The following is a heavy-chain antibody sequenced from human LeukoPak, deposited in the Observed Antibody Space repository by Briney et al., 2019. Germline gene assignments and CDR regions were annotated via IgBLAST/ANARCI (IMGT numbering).Heavy chain of an antibody. CDR1: GFTFSSYW. CDR2: INSDGSST. V-gene: IGHV3-74*01. J-gene: IGHJ5*02. Sequence: GGSLRLSCAASGFTFSSYWMHWARQAPGKGLVWVSRINSDGSSTSCADSVKVRFTISRDNAKNTLYLQMNSLRAEDTAVYYCAREHSINWFDPWGQGTLVTVSS. CDR3: AREHSINWFDP.